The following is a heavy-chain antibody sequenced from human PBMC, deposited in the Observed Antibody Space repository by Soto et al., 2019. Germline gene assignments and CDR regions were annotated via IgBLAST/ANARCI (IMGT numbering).Heavy chain of an antibody. V-gene: IGHV4-61*08. CDR2: IHYSGST. CDR3: ARGMIPVVRRYFDY. CDR1: GGSVSSGGYY. Sequence: QVQLQESGPGLVKPSETLSLTCNVSGGSVSSGGYYWNWIRQPPGKGLEWIGHIHYSGSTNYNPSRKSRVPISVNTSTNQFSLKMNSVTAADTAIYSCARGMIPVVRRYFDYWGQGTLVTVSS. D-gene: IGHD2-15*01. J-gene: IGHJ4*02.